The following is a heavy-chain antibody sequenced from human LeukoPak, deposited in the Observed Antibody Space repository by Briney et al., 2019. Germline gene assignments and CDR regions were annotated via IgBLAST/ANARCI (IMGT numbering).Heavy chain of an antibody. CDR3: ARGVGNYGYYFDY. J-gene: IGHJ4*02. CDR1: GFTFSSYE. Sequence: GGSLRLSCAASGFTFSSYEMNWVRQAPGKGLEWVSYISSSGSTIYYADSVKGRFTISRDNAKDSLYLQMNSLRAEDTAVYFCARGVGNYGYYFDYWGQGTLVTVSS. D-gene: IGHD3-22*01. V-gene: IGHV3-48*03. CDR2: ISSSGSTI.